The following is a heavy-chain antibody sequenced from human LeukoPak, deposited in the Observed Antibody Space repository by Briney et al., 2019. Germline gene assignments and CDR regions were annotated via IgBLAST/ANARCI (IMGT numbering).Heavy chain of an antibody. CDR1: GFTFNTYT. CDR3: ARDWVSDF. CDR2: ISGSSGII. V-gene: IGHV3-48*01. J-gene: IGHJ4*02. D-gene: IGHD3-3*01. Sequence: GGSLRLSCAASGFTFNTYTMNWVRQAPGKGLEWVSYISGSSGIIDYADSVRGRFTISRDNAKNSLYLQMNSLRAEDTAVYYCARDWVSDFWGQGTLVTVSS.